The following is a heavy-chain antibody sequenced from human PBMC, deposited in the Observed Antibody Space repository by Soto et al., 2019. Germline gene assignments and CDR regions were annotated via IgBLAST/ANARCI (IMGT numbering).Heavy chain of an antibody. J-gene: IGHJ4*02. CDR3: ARGGVGSFDS. V-gene: IGHV3-74*01. CDR2: IHSDGTST. CDR1: GFTFSRYW. D-gene: IGHD3-10*01. Sequence: PGGSLRLSCAASGFTFSRYWMHWVRQAPGEGLVWVARIHSDGTSTTYADSVKGRFTISRDNAKNTVYLQMNSLRVEDTAVYFCARGGVGSFDSWGQRTPVTVSS.